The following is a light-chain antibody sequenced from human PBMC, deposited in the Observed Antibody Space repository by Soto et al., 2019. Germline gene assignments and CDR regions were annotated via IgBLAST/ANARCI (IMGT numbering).Light chain of an antibody. CDR1: SSYIGAGYD. V-gene: IGLV1-40*01. CDR3: QSYDSSLSGWA. J-gene: IGLJ3*02. Sequence: QSVLTQPPSVSGAPGQRVTISCTGSSSYIGAGYDVHWYQQLPGTAPKLLIYGNSNRPSGVPDRFSGSKSGTSASLAITGLQAEDEADYFCQSYDSSLSGWAFGGGTKLTVL. CDR2: GNS.